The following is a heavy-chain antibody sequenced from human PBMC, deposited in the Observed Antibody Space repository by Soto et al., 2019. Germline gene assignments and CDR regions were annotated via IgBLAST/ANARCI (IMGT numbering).Heavy chain of an antibody. CDR2: IIPIFGTA. V-gene: IGHV1-69*01. J-gene: IGHJ5*02. D-gene: IGHD2-21*02. CDR3: ARVRNCGGDCYPYNWFDP. CDR1: GGTFSSYA. Sequence: VQLVQSGAEVKQPGSSVKVSCKASGGTFSSYAISWVRQAPGQGLEWMGGIIPIFGTANYAQKFQGRVTITADESTSTAYMELSSLRSEDTAVYYCARVRNCGGDCYPYNWFDPWGQGTLVTVSS.